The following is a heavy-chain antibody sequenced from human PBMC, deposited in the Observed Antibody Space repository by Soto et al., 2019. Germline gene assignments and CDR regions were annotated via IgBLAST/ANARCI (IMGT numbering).Heavy chain of an antibody. J-gene: IGHJ1*01. D-gene: IGHD5-12*01. CDR1: GYTFTSYY. CDR3: ARENKVEMATITALAEYFQH. V-gene: IGHV1-46*01. CDR2: INPSGGST. Sequence: EASVKVSCKASGYTFTSYYMHWVRQAPGQGLEWMGIINPSGGSTSYAQKFQGRVTMTRDTSTSTVYMELSSLRSEDTAVYYCARENKVEMATITALAEYFQHWGQGTLVTVSS.